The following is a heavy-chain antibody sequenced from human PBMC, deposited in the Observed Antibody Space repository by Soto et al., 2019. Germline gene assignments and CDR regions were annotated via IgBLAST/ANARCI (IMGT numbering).Heavy chain of an antibody. D-gene: IGHD2-2*01. V-gene: IGHV4-59*01. CDR2: IYYSGST. CDR1: GGSISSYY. J-gene: IGHJ6*03. CDR3: ARVGVVVLAAMWLADYYYYYMDV. Sequence: SETLSLTCTVSGGSISSYYWNWIRQPPGKGLEWIGYIYYSGSTNYNPSLKSRVTRSVDTSKNQFSLKLSSVTAADTAVYYCARVGVVVLAAMWLADYYYYYMDVWGKGTTVTVSS.